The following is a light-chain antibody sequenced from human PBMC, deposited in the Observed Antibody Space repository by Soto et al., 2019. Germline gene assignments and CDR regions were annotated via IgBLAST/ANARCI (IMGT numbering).Light chain of an antibody. CDR1: RSDVGYYDY. CDR3: SSYTTTYTWM. CDR2: DVS. J-gene: IGLJ3*02. Sequence: QSALTQPASVSGSPGQSITISCTGTRSDVGYYDYVSWYQQHPGKAPKLVIYDVSHRPSGVSHRFSGSKSGNTASLTISGLQAEDDGYYYRSSYTTTYTWMFGGGTKLTVL. V-gene: IGLV2-14*01.